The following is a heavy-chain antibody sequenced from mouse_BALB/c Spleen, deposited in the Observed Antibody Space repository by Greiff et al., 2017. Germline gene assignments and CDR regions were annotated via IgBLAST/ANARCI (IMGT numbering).Heavy chain of an antibody. CDR1: GFTFTDYY. Sequence: EVKVVESGGGLVQPGGSLRLSCATSGFTFTDYYMSWVRQPPGKALEWLGFIRNKANGYTTEYSASVKGRFTISRDNSQSILYLQMNTLRAEDSATYYCARDISSYGAMDYWGQGTSVTVSS. V-gene: IGHV7-3*02. J-gene: IGHJ4*01. CDR2: IRNKANGYTT. CDR3: ARDISSYGAMDY. D-gene: IGHD1-1*01.